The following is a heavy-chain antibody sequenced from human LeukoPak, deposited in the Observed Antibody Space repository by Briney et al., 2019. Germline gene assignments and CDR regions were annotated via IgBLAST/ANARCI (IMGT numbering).Heavy chain of an antibody. CDR1: GGSISRVSYY. D-gene: IGHD3-22*01. J-gene: IGHJ6*02. V-gene: IGHV4-61*02. CDR3: AREDISVPGSYYYYYGMDV. Sequence: SETLSLTCTVSGGSISRVSYYGSWIRQPAGRGLGGIGRIYTGGSTNYRPSLKSRVTISVDTSKNQFSLKLRSVTAADTAVYYCAREDISVPGSYYYYYGMDVWGQGTTVTVSS. CDR2: IYTGGST.